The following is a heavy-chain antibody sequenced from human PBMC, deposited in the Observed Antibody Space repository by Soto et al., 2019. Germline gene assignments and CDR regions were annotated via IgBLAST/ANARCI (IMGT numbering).Heavy chain of an antibody. D-gene: IGHD4-17*01. J-gene: IGHJ6*02. CDR3: ARDSWSTVTTGYYGMDV. Sequence: KPSETLSLTCTVSGGSISSYYWSWIRQPPGKGLEWIGYIYYSGSTNYNPSLKSRVTISVDTSKNQFSLKLSSVTAADTAVYYCARDSWSTVTTGYYGMDVWGQGTTVTVSS. V-gene: IGHV4-59*01. CDR2: IYYSGST. CDR1: GGSISSYY.